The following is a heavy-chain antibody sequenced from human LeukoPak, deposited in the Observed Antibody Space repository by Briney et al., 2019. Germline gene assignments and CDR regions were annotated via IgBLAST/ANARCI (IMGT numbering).Heavy chain of an antibody. CDR3: ARDRGIVATTYTLDY. J-gene: IGHJ4*02. Sequence: GGSLRLSCAASGFTFSSYAMSWVRQAPGKGLEWVSAISGSGGSTYYADSVKGRFTISRGNSKNTLYLQMNSLRDEDTAVYYCARDRGIVATTYTLDYWGQGTLVTVSS. CDR1: GFTFSSYA. CDR2: ISGSGGST. V-gene: IGHV3-23*01. D-gene: IGHD5-12*01.